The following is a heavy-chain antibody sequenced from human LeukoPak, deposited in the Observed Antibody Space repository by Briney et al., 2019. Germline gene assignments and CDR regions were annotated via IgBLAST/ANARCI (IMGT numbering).Heavy chain of an antibody. V-gene: IGHV4-34*01. Sequence: SETLSLTCAVYGGSFSGYYWSWIRQPPGKGLEWIGEINHSGSTNYNPSLKSRVTISVDTSKNQFSLKLSSVTAADTAVYYCARPRGLGAFDYWGQGTLVTVSS. CDR1: GGSFSGYY. CDR2: INHSGST. J-gene: IGHJ4*02. CDR3: ARPRGLGAFDY. D-gene: IGHD3/OR15-3a*01.